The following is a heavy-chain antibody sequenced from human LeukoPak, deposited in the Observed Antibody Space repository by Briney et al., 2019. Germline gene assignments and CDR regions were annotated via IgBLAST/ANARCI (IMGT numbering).Heavy chain of an antibody. CDR2: IYITGST. Sequence: SETLSLTCTVSGGSIINYYWSWIRQSAGTGLEWVGRIYITGSTNYNPSLQSRLSMSVDTSKNQFSLRLTSVSAADTAVYYCARLKYYDSTGYSPGYFMDVWGKGITVTVSS. CDR1: GGSIINYY. V-gene: IGHV4-4*07. J-gene: IGHJ6*03. D-gene: IGHD3-22*01. CDR3: ARLKYYDSTGYSPGYFMDV.